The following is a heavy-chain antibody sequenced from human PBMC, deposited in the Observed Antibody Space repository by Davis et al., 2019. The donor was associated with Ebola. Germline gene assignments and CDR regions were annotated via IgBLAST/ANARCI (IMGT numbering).Heavy chain of an antibody. V-gene: IGHV1-2*06. CDR2: INPNFGGK. Sequence: ASVKVSCKASGYTFTSHDINWVRQAPGQGLEWMGRINPNFGGKIYAQKFQDRVTMTIDTSINTAYMELDRLRSDDTAVYYCARGHTYGRWDDWFDPWGQGTLVTVSS. D-gene: IGHD5-18*01. CDR3: ARGHTYGRWDDWFDP. CDR1: GYTFTSHD. J-gene: IGHJ5*02.